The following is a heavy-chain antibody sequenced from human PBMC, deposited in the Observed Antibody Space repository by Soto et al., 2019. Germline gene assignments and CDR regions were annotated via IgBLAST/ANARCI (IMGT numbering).Heavy chain of an antibody. V-gene: IGHV4-34*01. D-gene: IGHD3-22*01. CDR3: ASGWRSYYDSSGYYPRFDY. CDR2: INHSGST. Sequence: PSESLSLTCAVCGGSFSSYNWSWIRQPPGKGLEWIGAINHSGSTNYNPSLKSRVTISVDTSKNQFSLKLSSVTAADTAVYYCASGWRSYYDSSGYYPRFDYWGQGTLVTVSS. CDR1: GGSFSSYN. J-gene: IGHJ4*02.